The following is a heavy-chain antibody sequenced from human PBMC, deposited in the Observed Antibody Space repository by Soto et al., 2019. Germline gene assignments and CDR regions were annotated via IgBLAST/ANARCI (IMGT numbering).Heavy chain of an antibody. J-gene: IGHJ3*02. CDR2: ISGSGSST. CDR3: ARRSPSWAFDI. Sequence: GGSLRLSCAASGFTFSSYAMNWVRQAPGKGLEWVSVISGSGSSTYYADSVKGRFTISRDNSKNTLYLQMSSLRAEDTAVYYCARRSPSWAFDIWGQGTMVTVSS. D-gene: IGHD2-15*01. V-gene: IGHV3-23*01. CDR1: GFTFSSYA.